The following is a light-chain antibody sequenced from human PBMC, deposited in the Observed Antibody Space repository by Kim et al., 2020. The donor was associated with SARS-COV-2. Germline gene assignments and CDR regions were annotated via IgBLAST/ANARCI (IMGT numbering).Light chain of an antibody. V-gene: IGKV3-11*01. CDR2: DVS. CDR1: EVVANY. J-gene: IGKJ5*01. Sequence: GERASPPDRASEVVANYLGVDQHRPGQAPRLLIYDVSNRATGVPDRFTGSGSETDFTLTISDLEPEEFAVYYCHQRSNWPPITFGQGTRLEIK. CDR3: HQRSNWPPIT.